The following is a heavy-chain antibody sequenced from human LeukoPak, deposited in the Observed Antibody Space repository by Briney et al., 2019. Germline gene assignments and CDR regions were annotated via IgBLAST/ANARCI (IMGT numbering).Heavy chain of an antibody. V-gene: IGHV3-74*01. D-gene: IGHD7-27*01. Sequence: PGGSLRLSCGASGFTFSGYWMQWVRQAPGKGLVWVSRVNTDGSITDYADSVKGRFTISRDNAKNTLYLQMNSLRAEDSAVYYCTRDYWGSPDSWGQGTLVIVSS. J-gene: IGHJ4*02. CDR3: TRDYWGSPDS. CDR1: GFTFSGYW. CDR2: VNTDGSIT.